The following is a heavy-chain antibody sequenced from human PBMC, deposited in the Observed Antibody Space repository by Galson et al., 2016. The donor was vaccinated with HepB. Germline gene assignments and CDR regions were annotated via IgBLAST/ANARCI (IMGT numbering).Heavy chain of an antibody. D-gene: IGHD2-21*02. V-gene: IGHV4-31*03. CDR1: GGSISSGDYY. CDR2: IYSSGTA. CDR3: ARGCNGGDCYSYNGLDV. J-gene: IGHJ6*04. Sequence: TLSLTCTVSGGSISSGDYYWTWIRQHPVKGLEWIGHIYSSGTAYSNPSLQSRISISLGTSNTQFSLKVMSVTAADTAVCYCARGCNGGDCYSYNGLDVWGIGTTVTVSS.